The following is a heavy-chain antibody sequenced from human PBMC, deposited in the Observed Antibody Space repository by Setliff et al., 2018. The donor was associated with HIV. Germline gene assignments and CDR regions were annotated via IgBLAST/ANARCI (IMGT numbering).Heavy chain of an antibody. J-gene: IGHJ4*02. D-gene: IGHD3-3*01. CDR2: IYYSGGST. Sequence: SETLSLTCTVSGGSISSSNYYWGWIRQPPGKGLEWIGSIYYSGGSTYHADSVKGRFTLSRDTSKNTLFLQMNSLRPEDTAVYYCARVRLYNTALDYWGQGTLVTAPQ. CDR1: GGSISSSNYY. V-gene: IGHV4-39*02. CDR3: ARVRLYNTALDY.